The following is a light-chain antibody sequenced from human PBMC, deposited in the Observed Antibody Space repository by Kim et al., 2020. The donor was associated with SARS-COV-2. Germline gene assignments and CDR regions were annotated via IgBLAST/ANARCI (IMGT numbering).Light chain of an antibody. J-gene: IGLJ3*02. CDR3: NSRDSSGNHWV. CDR1: TLRSYY. Sequence: ARVQTSRITCKGDTLRSYYASWYQQKPGQAPVLVIYGKNNRPSGIPDRFSGSSSGNTASLTITGAQAEDEADYYCNSRDSSGNHWVFGGGTQLTVL. CDR2: GKN. V-gene: IGLV3-19*01.